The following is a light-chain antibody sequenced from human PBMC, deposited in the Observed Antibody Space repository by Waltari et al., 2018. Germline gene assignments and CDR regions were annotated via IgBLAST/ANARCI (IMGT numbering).Light chain of an antibody. J-gene: IGLJ1*01. Sequence: QSALTQPASVSGSPGQSITISCTGTSSDVGGYNFVSWYQQYPDKAPTLMIVDVSNRPSGVSSRFSGSKSGNTASLTISVLQAEDEADYYCSSYTSSTTLYVFGTGTKVTVL. CDR1: SSDVGGYNF. V-gene: IGLV2-14*03. CDR2: DVS. CDR3: SSYTSSTTLYV.